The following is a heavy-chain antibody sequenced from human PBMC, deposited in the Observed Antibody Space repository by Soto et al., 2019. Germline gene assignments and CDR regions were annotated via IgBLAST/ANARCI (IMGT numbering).Heavy chain of an antibody. CDR3: AKLQDRGVTISPLDY. Sequence: EVQLLESGGDLLQPGGSLRLSCTASGFTFSSYAMSWVRQAPGKGLEWVSTISGSGSSTFYADSVKGRFTISRDNSKTTLSLQLNSLRAEDTAVYYCAKLQDRGVTISPLDYWGQGTLVTVSS. CDR1: GFTFSSYA. CDR2: ISGSGSST. J-gene: IGHJ4*02. D-gene: IGHD3-10*01. V-gene: IGHV3-23*01.